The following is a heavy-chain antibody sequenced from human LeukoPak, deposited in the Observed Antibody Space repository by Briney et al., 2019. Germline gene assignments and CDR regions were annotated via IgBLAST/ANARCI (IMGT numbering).Heavy chain of an antibody. V-gene: IGHV3-21*01. J-gene: IGHJ6*03. CDR2: ISSSSSYI. D-gene: IGHD4-23*01. CDR1: GFTFSSYS. CDR3: ARDPELGRWADDRDNYYMDV. Sequence: PGGSLRLSCAASGFTFSSYSMNWVRQAPGKGLEWVSSISSSSSYIYYADSVKGRFTISRDNAKNSLYLQMNSLRAEDTAVYYCARDPELGRWADDRDNYYMDVWGKGTTVTVSS.